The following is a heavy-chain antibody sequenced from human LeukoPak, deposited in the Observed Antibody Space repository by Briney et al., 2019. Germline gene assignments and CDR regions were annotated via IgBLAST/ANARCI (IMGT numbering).Heavy chain of an antibody. CDR3: ARVLPPLDPAAWGASFDY. CDR2: INPNSGGT. V-gene: IGHV1-2*02. D-gene: IGHD2-2*01. Sequence: ASVKVSCKASGYTFTGYYMHWVRQAPGQGLEWMGWINPNSGGTNYAQKFQGRVTMTRDTSISTAYRELSRLRSDDTAVYYCARVLPPLDPAAWGASFDYWGQGTLVTVSS. CDR1: GYTFTGYY. J-gene: IGHJ4*02.